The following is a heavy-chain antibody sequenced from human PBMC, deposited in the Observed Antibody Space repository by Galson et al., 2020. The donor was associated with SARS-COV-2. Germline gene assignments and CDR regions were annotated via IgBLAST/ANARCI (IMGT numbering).Heavy chain of an antibody. Sequence: GGSLRLSCAASGFTFSNAWMSWVRQAPGKGLEWVGHIKSKTEGATTDYAAVVKGRFTISRDDSKNTLYLQMNSLTTADTGVYYCTTVLIDTSGYYFDMDVWGQGTTVTVSS. J-gene: IGHJ6*02. CDR1: GFTFSNAW. CDR3: TTVLIDTSGYYFDMDV. D-gene: IGHD3-22*01. CDR2: IKSKTEGATT. V-gene: IGHV3-15*01.